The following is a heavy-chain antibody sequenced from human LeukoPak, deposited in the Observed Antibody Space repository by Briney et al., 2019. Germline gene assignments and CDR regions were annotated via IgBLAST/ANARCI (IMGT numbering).Heavy chain of an antibody. V-gene: IGHV4-59*01. J-gene: IGHJ5*02. CDR2: IYYSGST. CDR1: GGSISSYY. CDR3: ARVLGRWFDP. Sequence: SETLSHTCTVSGGSISSYYWSWIRQPPGKGLEWIGYIYYSGSTNYNPSLKSRVTISVDTSKNQFSLKLSSVTAADTAVYYCARVLGRWFDPWGQGTLVTVSS.